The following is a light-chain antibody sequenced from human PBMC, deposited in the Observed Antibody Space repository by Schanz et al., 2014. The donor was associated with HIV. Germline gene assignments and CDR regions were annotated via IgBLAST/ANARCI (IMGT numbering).Light chain of an antibody. CDR2: GAS. CDR1: QSVSSSY. Sequence: EIVLTQSPGTLSLSPGDRATLSCRASQSVSSSYLAWYQQKPGQAPRLLIYGASSRAAGIPDRFSGSGSGTDFTLTINRLEPEDFAVYYCQQYGVSPPWTFGQGTKVESK. V-gene: IGKV3-20*01. CDR3: QQYGVSPPWT. J-gene: IGKJ1*01.